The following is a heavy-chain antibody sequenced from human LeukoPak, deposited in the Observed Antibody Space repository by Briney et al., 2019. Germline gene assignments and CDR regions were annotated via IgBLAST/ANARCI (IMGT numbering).Heavy chain of an antibody. CDR2: IWYDGSNK. V-gene: IGHV3-33*01. CDR3: AREAYGMDV. Sequence: GGSLRLSCAASGFTFSSYGMHWVRQAPGKGLEWVAVIWYDGSNKYYADSVKGRFTISRDYSKNTLYLQMNSLRAEDTAVYYCAREAYGMDVWGQGTTVTVSS. J-gene: IGHJ6*02. CDR1: GFTFSSYG.